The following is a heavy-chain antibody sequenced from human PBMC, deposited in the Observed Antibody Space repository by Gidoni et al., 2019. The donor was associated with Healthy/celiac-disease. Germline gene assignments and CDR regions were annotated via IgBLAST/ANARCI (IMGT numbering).Heavy chain of an antibody. Sequence: QVQLVQSGAEVKKPGSSVKVSCKASGGTFSSYAISWVRQAPGQGLEWMGGIIPIFGTANYAQKFQGRVTITADESTSTAYMELSSLRSEDTAVYYCARDRRYYGSGSYFSYYFDYWGQGTLVTVSS. D-gene: IGHD3-10*01. CDR3: ARDRRYYGSGSYFSYYFDY. CDR1: GGTFSSYA. CDR2: IIPIFGTA. V-gene: IGHV1-69*01. J-gene: IGHJ4*02.